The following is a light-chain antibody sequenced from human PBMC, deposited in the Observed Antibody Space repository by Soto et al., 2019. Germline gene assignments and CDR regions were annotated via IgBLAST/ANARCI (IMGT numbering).Light chain of an antibody. Sequence: QSVLTQPASVSGSPGQSITISCTGTSSDVGGYNYVSWYQQHPGKAPKLMIYEVSSRPSGVSNRFSGSKSGNTASLTISGLQAADEADYYCCSYTNRNPYVSGSGTKVTVL. CDR2: EVS. CDR1: SSDVGGYNY. V-gene: IGLV2-14*01. CDR3: CSYTNRNPYV. J-gene: IGLJ1*01.